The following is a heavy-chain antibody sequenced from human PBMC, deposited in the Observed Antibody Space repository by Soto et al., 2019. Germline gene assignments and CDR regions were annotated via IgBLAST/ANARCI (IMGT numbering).Heavy chain of an antibody. CDR1: GYIFTYYY. J-gene: IGHJ4*02. CDR2: INPNGGST. D-gene: IGHD2-21*01. CDR3: ARGLYSGDK. Sequence: QVRLVQSGAEVKKPGASVKVSCKASGYIFTYYYIHWVRQAPGQGLEWMAIINPNGGSTNCAQEFQGRITVTRDTSTSTVYMDLSSLTSEDTAVYYCARGLYSGDKWGQGTLVTVSS. V-gene: IGHV1-46*01.